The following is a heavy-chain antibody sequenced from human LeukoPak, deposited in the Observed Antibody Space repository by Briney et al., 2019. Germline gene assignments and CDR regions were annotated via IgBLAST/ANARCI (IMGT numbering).Heavy chain of an antibody. CDR1: GGTFSSYA. Sequence: SVKVSCKASGGTFSSYAISWVRQAPGQGLEWMGRIIPIFGIANYAQKFQGRVTITAGKSTSTAYMKLSSLRSEDTAVYYCARDGVEMATTLIFDYWGQGTLVTVSS. CDR3: ARDGVEMATTLIFDY. V-gene: IGHV1-69*04. CDR2: IIPIFGIA. D-gene: IGHD5-24*01. J-gene: IGHJ4*02.